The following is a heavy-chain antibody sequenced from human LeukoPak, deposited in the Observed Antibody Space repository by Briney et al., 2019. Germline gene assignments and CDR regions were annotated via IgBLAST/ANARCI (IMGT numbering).Heavy chain of an antibody. CDR2: IYHSGST. Sequence: PSETLSLTCAVSGYSISSGYYWGWIRQPPGKGLEWIGRIYHSGSTYYNPSLKSRVTISVDTSKNQFSLKLSSVTAADTAVYYCARDPAAAADTYYYGMDVWGKGTTVTVSS. J-gene: IGHJ6*04. CDR1: GYSISSGYY. D-gene: IGHD6-13*01. CDR3: ARDPAAAADTYYYGMDV. V-gene: IGHV4-38-2*02.